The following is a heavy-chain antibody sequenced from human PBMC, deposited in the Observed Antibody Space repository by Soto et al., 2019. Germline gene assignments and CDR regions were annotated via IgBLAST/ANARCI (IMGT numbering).Heavy chain of an antibody. Sequence: QVQLQESGPGLVKPSETLSLTCTVSGGSISSYYWSWIRQPPGKGLEWIGYIYYSGSTNYNPSLKRRVTISVDTSKNQFSLKLSSVTAADTAVYYCARGFNAWGQGTLVTVSS. CDR3: ARGFNA. J-gene: IGHJ5*02. CDR2: IYYSGST. V-gene: IGHV4-59*01. CDR1: GGSISSYY.